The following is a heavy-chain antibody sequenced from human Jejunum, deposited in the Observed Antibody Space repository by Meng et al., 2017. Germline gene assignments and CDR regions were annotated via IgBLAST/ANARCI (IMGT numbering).Heavy chain of an antibody. V-gene: IGHV4-34*01. D-gene: IGHD4-11*01. Sequence: QVKLQQWGAGLLKPSETLALTCAVYGGSISDYYWTWIRQPPGKGLERNGEINDSGSTNYNPSLKSRVTISVDTSKSQFYLRVSSVTAADTAVYYCARGNEYSNYGADFWGQGTLVTVSS. J-gene: IGHJ4*02. CDR2: INDSGST. CDR1: GGSISDYY. CDR3: ARGNEYSNYGADF.